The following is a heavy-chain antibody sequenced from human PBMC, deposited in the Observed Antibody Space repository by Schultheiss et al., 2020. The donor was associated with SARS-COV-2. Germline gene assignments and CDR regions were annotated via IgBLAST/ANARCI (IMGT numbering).Heavy chain of an antibody. CDR3: ASWDIVVVPAAIPGYYYYYMDV. V-gene: IGHV3-48*03. CDR2: ISSSGSTI. Sequence: GGSLRLSCAASGFTFSSYEMNWVRQAPGKGLEWVSYISSSGSTIYYADSVKGRFTISRDNAKNSLYLQMNSLRAEDTAVYYCASWDIVVVPAAIPGYYYYYMDVWGKGTTVIVSS. D-gene: IGHD2-2*02. CDR1: GFTFSSYE. J-gene: IGHJ6*03.